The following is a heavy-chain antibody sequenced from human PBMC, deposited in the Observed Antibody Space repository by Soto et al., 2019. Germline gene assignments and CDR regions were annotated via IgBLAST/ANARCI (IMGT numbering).Heavy chain of an antibody. CDR2: VKSDGTTA. CDR3: ASLFASTYSPRPFDF. J-gene: IGHJ4*02. CDR1: GFAFNSYW. D-gene: IGHD2-15*01. V-gene: IGHV3-74*01. Sequence: HGGSLRLSCEASGFAFNSYWMHWVRQGPGKGLVWVAGVKSDGTTATYADSVRGRFTISRDNAKNTLYRQMNSLSAEDTAVYYWASLFASTYSPRPFDFWGQGTQVTVSS.